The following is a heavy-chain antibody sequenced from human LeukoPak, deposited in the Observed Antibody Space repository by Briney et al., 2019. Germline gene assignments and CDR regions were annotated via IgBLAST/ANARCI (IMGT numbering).Heavy chain of an antibody. CDR1: GFTFSNYA. CDR2: INNDGRST. V-gene: IGHV3-23*01. CDR3: AKGREWLFSYFDF. D-gene: IGHD3-10*01. Sequence: GGSLRLSCAASGFTFSNYAMSWVRQAPGKGLEWVAAINNDGRSTYYADSVKGRFTIPRDNSKNTLYLQMNSLRADDSAVYFCAKGREWLFSYFDFWGQGTLVTVSS. J-gene: IGHJ4*02.